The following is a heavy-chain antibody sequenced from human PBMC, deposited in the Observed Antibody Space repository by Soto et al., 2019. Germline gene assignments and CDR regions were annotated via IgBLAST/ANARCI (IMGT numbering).Heavy chain of an antibody. Sequence: PSQTLSLTCAISGDSVSSNSAAWNWIRQSPSRGLEWLGRTYYRSKWYNDYAVSVKSRITINPDTSKNQFSLQLNSVTPEDTAVYYCAREGFITGTIYYYYYGMDVWGQGTTVTVSS. CDR2: TYYRSKWYN. CDR3: AREGFITGTIYYYYYGMDV. D-gene: IGHD1-7*01. J-gene: IGHJ6*02. V-gene: IGHV6-1*01. CDR1: GDSVSSNSAA.